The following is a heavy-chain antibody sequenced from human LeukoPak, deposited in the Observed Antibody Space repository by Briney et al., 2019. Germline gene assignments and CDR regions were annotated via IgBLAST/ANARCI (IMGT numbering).Heavy chain of an antibody. J-gene: IGHJ4*02. Sequence: GGSLRLSCAASGFTFSSYSMNWVRQAPGKGLEWVSSISSSSSYIYYADSVKGRFTISRDNAKNSLYLQMNSLRAEGTALYYCAKEWGDGYNYFDYWGQGTLVTVSS. CDR1: GFTFSSYS. D-gene: IGHD5-24*01. V-gene: IGHV3-21*04. CDR3: AKEWGDGYNYFDY. CDR2: ISSSSSYI.